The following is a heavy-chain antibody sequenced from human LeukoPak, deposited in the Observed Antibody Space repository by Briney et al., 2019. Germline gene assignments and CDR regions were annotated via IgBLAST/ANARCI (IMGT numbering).Heavy chain of an antibody. D-gene: IGHD4-23*01. Sequence: QTGGSLRLSCAASGFTFRSYAMNWVRQAPGKGLEWVSYISGSSGSIYYADPVRGRFTISRDNAKNSLSLQMNSLRAEDTAVYYCARVDYGGFNFDYWGQGTLVTVST. CDR2: ISGSSGSI. CDR3: ARVDYGGFNFDY. J-gene: IGHJ4*02. CDR1: GFTFRSYA. V-gene: IGHV3-48*01.